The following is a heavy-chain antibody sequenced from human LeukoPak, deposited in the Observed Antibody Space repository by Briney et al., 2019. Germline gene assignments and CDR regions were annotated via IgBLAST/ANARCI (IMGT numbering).Heavy chain of an antibody. D-gene: IGHD2-2*01. Sequence: PGGSLRLSCAASGFTFSDYYMSWIRQAPGKGLEWVSYISSSGSTIYYADSVKGRFTISRDNAKNTLYLQMNSLRAEDTAVYYCARAGMPVYYYYMDVWGKGTTVTISS. J-gene: IGHJ6*03. V-gene: IGHV3-11*04. CDR1: GFTFSDYY. CDR2: ISSSGSTI. CDR3: ARAGMPVYYYYMDV.